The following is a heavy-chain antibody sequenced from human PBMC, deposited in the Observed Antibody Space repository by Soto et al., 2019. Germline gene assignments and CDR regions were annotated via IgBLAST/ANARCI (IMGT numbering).Heavy chain of an antibody. V-gene: IGHV3-23*01. Sequence: GGSLRLSCVASGFPFSAYAMNWVRQAPGKGLEWVCGIGGSGTTIYCADSVKGRFTISRDNFGNTMYLQMNSVRVEDTAVYYCARSVRPLSLFAPWGQGTRVTVSS. CDR1: GFPFSAYA. CDR3: ARSVRPLSLFAP. D-gene: IGHD3-10*01. CDR2: IGGSGTTI. J-gene: IGHJ5*02.